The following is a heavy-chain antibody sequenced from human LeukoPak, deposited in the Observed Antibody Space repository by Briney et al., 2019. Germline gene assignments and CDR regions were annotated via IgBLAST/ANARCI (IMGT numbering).Heavy chain of an antibody. Sequence: SVKVSCKASGGTFSSYAISWVRQAPGQGLEWMGRIIPILGIANYAQKFQGRVTITADKSTSTAYMELSSLRSEDTAVYYCARDLKLMLAYCGGDCYSFDYWGQGTLVTVSS. CDR3: ARDLKLMLAYCGGDCYSFDY. D-gene: IGHD2-21*02. CDR1: GGTFSSYA. J-gene: IGHJ4*02. V-gene: IGHV1-69*04. CDR2: IIPILGIA.